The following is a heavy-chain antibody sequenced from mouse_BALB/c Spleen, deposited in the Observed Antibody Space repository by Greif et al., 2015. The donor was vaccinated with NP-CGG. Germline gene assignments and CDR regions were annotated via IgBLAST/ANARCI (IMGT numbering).Heavy chain of an antibody. D-gene: IGHD6-1*01. CDR1: GYTFTSYW. Sequence: QVQLQQSGAELAKPGASVKMSCKASGYTFTSYWMHWVKQRPGQGLEWIGYINPSTGYTEYNQKFKDKATLTADKSSSTAYMQLSSLTFEDSSVYYCSRSDCISLFAYWGQGTLVTVSA. J-gene: IGHJ3*01. CDR2: INPSTGYT. CDR3: SRSDCISLFAY. V-gene: IGHV1-7*01.